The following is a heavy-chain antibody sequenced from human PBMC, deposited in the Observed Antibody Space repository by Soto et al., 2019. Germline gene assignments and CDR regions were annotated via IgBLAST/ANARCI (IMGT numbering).Heavy chain of an antibody. CDR1: GYTFTGYY. CDR3: ARDRPGRYEHPAPDFDY. D-gene: IGHD2-2*01. CDR2: INPNSGGT. J-gene: IGHJ4*02. V-gene: IGHV1-2*04. Sequence: ASVKVSCKASGYTFTGYYMHWVRQAPGQGLEWMGWINPNSGGTNYAQKFQGWVTMTRDTSISTAYMELSRLRSDDTAVYYCARDRPGRYEHPAPDFDYRGQGTLVTVSS.